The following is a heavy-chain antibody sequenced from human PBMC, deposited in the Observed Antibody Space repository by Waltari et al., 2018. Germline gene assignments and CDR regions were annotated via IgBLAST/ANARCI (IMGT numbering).Heavy chain of an antibody. V-gene: IGHV4-59*01. J-gene: IGHJ4*02. CDR2: IYYSGST. CDR3: ARVRSGSRLDY. D-gene: IGHD1-26*01. CDR1: GGSISSYY. Sequence: QVQLQESGPGLVKPSETLSLTCTVSGGSISSYYWSWIRQPPGKGLEWIGYIYYSGSTNYNPSLKSRVTISVDTSKNQFSLKLSSVTAADTAVYYCARVRSGSRLDYWGQGTLVTVSS.